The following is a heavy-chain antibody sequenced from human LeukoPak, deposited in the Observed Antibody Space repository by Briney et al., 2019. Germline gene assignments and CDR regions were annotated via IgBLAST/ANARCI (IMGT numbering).Heavy chain of an antibody. CDR1: GFTFSSYA. CDR3: ARRYYYDSSGYCYAFDI. Sequence: GGSLRLSCAASGFTFSSYAMSWVRQAPGKGLEWVSAISGSGGSTYYADSVKGRFTISRDNSKNTLYLQMNSLRAEDTAVYYCARRYYYDSSGYCYAFDIWGQGTMVTVSS. V-gene: IGHV3-23*01. CDR2: ISGSGGST. J-gene: IGHJ3*02. D-gene: IGHD3-22*01.